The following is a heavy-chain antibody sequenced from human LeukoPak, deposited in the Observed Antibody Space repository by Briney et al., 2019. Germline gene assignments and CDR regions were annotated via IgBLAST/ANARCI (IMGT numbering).Heavy chain of an antibody. CDR3: ARREYSNYVGGWFDP. J-gene: IGHJ5*02. CDR2: IYYSGST. Sequence: SETLSLTCTVSGGSISSYYWSWIRQPPGKGLEWIGYIYYSGSTNYNPSLKSRVTISVDTSKNQFFLKLSSVTAADTAVYYCARREYSNYVGGWFDPWGQGTLVTVSS. CDR1: GGSISSYY. V-gene: IGHV4-59*01. D-gene: IGHD4-11*01.